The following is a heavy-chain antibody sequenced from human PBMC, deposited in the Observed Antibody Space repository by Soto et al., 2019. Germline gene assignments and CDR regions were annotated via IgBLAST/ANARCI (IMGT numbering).Heavy chain of an antibody. Sequence: WGSLRLSCAASGFTFSNSAMSWVRQAPGKGLDWVSSISDSGVSTYYADSVKGRFTISRDNSKNTLYLQMNSLRAEDTAVYYCERDYDNGDYGTGDYWGQGTLVTVSS. CDR1: GFTFSNSA. CDR3: ERDYDNGDYGTGDY. D-gene: IGHD4-17*01. CDR2: ISDSGVST. J-gene: IGHJ4*02. V-gene: IGHV3-23*01.